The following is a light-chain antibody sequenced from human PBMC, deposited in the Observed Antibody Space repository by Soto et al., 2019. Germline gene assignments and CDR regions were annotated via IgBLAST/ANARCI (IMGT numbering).Light chain of an antibody. CDR1: QSVSNRY. J-gene: IGKJ4*01. Sequence: EIVFTQSPGTLSLSPGQRASLACRASQSVSNRYLAWYQQKPGQAPRLVIYGASSRATGIPDRFSGSGSGTDFTLTISRLEPEDFAVYYCQQYGSSPLTFGGGTKVDIK. CDR2: GAS. CDR3: QQYGSSPLT. V-gene: IGKV3-20*01.